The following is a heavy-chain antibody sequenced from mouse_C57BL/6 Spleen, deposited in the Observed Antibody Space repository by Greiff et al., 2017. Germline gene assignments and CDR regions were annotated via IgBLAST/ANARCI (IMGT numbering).Heavy chain of an antibody. CDR1: GYTFTSYW. CDR3: ARTLLPPGGLAY. D-gene: IGHD3-1*01. Sequence: VKLQQPGAELVRPGSSVKLSCKASGYTFTSYWMDWVKQRPGQGLEWIGNIYPSDSETHYNQKFKDKATLTVDKSSSTAYMQLSSLTSEDAAVYYCARTLLPPGGLAYWGQGTLVTVSA. CDR2: IYPSDSET. J-gene: IGHJ3*01. V-gene: IGHV1-61*01.